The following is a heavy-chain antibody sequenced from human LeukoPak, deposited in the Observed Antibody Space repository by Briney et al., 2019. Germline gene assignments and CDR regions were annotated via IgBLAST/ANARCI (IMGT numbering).Heavy chain of an antibody. CDR3: ARGPPGYSSAPNDY. CDR2: ISSSSSYT. CDR1: GFTFSDYY. V-gene: IGHV3-11*06. Sequence: GGPLRLSCAASGFTFSDYYRSWIRQAPGKGLEWFSYISSSSSYTNNADSVKGRFTITRDNAKNSLYLQMNSLRAEDTAVYYCARGPPGYSSAPNDYWGQGTLVTVSS. D-gene: IGHD6-19*01. J-gene: IGHJ4*02.